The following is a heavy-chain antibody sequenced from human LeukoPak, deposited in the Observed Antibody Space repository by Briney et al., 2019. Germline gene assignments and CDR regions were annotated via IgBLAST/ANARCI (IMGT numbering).Heavy chain of an antibody. CDR1: GFTFSSYA. Sequence: GGSLRLSCAASGFTFSSYAMSWVRQAPGKGLEWVSAISGSGGSTYYADSVKGRFTISRDNSKNTLYPQMNSLRAEDTAVYYCAKDRSYYYDSSGYYYFDYWGQGTLVTVSS. V-gene: IGHV3-23*01. D-gene: IGHD3-22*01. CDR2: ISGSGGST. J-gene: IGHJ4*02. CDR3: AKDRSYYYDSSGYYYFDY.